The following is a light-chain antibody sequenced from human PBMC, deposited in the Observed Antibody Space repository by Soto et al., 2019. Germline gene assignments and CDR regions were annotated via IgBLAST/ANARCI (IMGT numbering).Light chain of an antibody. J-gene: IGLJ1*01. V-gene: IGLV2-11*01. CDR1: SSDVGGYNH. CDR2: DVS. CDR3: CSYAGSIYV. Sequence: QSALTQPRSVSGSPGQSVTISCTGTSSDVGGYNHVSWYQQHPGKAPKLMIYDVSKRPSGVPDRFSGSKSGNTASLTISGLHAEDEADYYCCSYAGSIYVFGTGTKVTVL.